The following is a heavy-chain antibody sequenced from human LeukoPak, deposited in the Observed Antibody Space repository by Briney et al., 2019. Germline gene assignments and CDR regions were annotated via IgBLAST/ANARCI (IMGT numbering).Heavy chain of an antibody. CDR2: INPSGGST. CDR3: ARVEYSRSSDTVGVFDP. Sequence: ASVKVSCKASGYTFTSYYMHWVRQAPGQGLEWMGIINPSGGSTSYAQKFQGRVTMTRDMSTSTVYMELSSLRSEDTAVYYCARVEYSRSSDTVGVFDPWGQGTLVTVSS. J-gene: IGHJ5*02. V-gene: IGHV1-46*01. D-gene: IGHD6-6*01. CDR1: GYTFTSYY.